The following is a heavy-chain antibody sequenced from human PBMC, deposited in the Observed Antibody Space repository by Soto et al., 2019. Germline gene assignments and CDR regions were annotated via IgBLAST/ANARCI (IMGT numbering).Heavy chain of an antibody. CDR1: GYIFTSYA. CDR2: ISAYNGNT. D-gene: IGHD3-10*01. CDR3: ARDDTMVRGNHHYYYGMDV. J-gene: IGHJ6*02. V-gene: IGHV1-18*01. Sequence: ASVKVSCKASGYIFTSYAMHWVRQAPGQGLEWMGWISAYNGNTNYAQKLQGRVTMTTDTSTSTAYMELRSLRSDDTAVYYCARDDTMVRGNHHYYYGMDVWGQGTTVTVSS.